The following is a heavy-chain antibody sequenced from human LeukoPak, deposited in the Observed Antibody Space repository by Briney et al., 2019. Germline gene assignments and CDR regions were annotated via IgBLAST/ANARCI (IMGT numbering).Heavy chain of an antibody. CDR2: ISAYNGNT. CDR3: ARWDAEFDY. V-gene: IGHV1-18*01. J-gene: IGHJ4*02. D-gene: IGHD1-26*01. Sequence: ASVKVSCKTSGYTFTNNAINWVRQAPGQGLEWMGWISAYNGNTNYAQKLQGRVTMTTDTSTSTAYMELRSLRSDDTAVYYCARWDAEFDYWGQGTLVTVSS. CDR1: GYTFTNNA.